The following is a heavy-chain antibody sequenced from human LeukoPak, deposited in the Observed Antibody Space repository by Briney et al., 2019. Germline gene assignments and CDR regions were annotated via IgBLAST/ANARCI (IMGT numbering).Heavy chain of an antibody. J-gene: IGHJ4*02. V-gene: IGHV4-61*01. D-gene: IGHD1-26*01. CDR3: ARVGALGGFDY. CDR2: IYYSGST. Sequence: SETLSLTCTVSGGSVSSGSYYWSWIRQPPGKGLEWIGYIYYSGSTNYNPSLKSRVTISVDTSKNQFSLKLSSVTAADTAVYYCARVGALGGFDYWGQGTLVTVSS. CDR1: GGSVSSGSYY.